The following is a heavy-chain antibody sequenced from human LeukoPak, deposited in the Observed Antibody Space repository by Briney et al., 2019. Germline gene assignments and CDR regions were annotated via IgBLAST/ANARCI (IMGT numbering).Heavy chain of an antibody. CDR1: GFTFNDYA. CDR2: ISASAAMT. J-gene: IGHJ4*02. D-gene: IGHD1-26*01. CDR3: AKDRSIGTYYTFDR. V-gene: IGHV3-23*01. Sequence: GGSLRLSCAASGFTFNDYAMRWVRQAPGKGLEWVSSISASAAMTYYADSVKGRFTVSRDNSKNTLYLQMSRLTAADTAVYYCAKDRSIGTYYTFDRWGQGTLVTVSS.